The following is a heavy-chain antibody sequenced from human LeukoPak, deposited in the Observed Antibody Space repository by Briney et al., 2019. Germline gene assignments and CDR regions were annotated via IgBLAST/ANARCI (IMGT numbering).Heavy chain of an antibody. CDR1: GYTFTSYY. CDR3: ARDRAQRRDGYNSLDY. Sequence: ASVKVSCKASGYTFTSYYMHWVRQAPGQGLEWMGIINPSGGSTSYAQRFQGRVTMTRDTSTSTVYMELSSLRSEDTAVYYCARDRAQRRDGYNSLDYWGQGTLVTVSS. J-gene: IGHJ4*02. D-gene: IGHD5-24*01. CDR2: INPSGGST. V-gene: IGHV1-46*01.